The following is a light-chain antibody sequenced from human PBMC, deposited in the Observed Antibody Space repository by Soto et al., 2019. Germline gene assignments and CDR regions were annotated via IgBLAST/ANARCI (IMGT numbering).Light chain of an antibody. V-gene: IGLV3-21*02. J-gene: IGLJ3*02. CDR3: CSYAGTYSFV. CDR1: NIESKS. CDR2: DDS. Sequence: SYELTQPPSVSVAPGQTARITCGGNNIESKSVHWYQQKSGQAPVLVVHDDSDRPSGIPERFTGSNSGNTASLTISGLQADDEADYYCCSYAGTYSFVFGGGTKLTVL.